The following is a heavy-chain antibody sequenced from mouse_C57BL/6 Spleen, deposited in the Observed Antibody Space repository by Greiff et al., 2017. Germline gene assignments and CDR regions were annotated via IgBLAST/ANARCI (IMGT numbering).Heavy chain of an antibody. CDR2: IRNKANGYTP. CDR1: GFTFTDYY. Sequence: EVKLVESGGGLVQPGGSLSLSCAASGFTFTDYYMSWVRQPPGQALEWLGFIRNKANGYTPEYSASVKGRCTISRDNSQSILYLQMNALRAEDSATYYCARYDYSNSYWYFDVWGTGTTVTVAS. J-gene: IGHJ1*03. CDR3: ARYDYSNSYWYFDV. V-gene: IGHV7-3*01. D-gene: IGHD2-5*01.